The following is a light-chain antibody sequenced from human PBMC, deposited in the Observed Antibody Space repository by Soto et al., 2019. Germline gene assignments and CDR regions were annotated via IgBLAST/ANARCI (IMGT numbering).Light chain of an antibody. CDR1: QSVSNY. V-gene: IGKV3-20*01. Sequence: VLTQSPAILSLSPGERASLSCGASQSVSNYLAWYQQRPGQAPRLLIYGASSRATGIPDRFSGSGSGTDFTLTISRLEPEDFAVYYCQQYGTSRHGTFGQGTRLEIK. CDR2: GAS. J-gene: IGKJ5*01. CDR3: QQYGTSRHGT.